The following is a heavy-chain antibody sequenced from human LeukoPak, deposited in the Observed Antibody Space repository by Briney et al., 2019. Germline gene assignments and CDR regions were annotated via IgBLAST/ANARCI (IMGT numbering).Heavy chain of an antibody. CDR2: IIPIFGTA. CDR3: ARGESYDILTGYYS. CDR1: GGTFSSYA. J-gene: IGHJ4*02. V-gene: IGHV1-69*06. Sequence: GASVKVSCKASGGTFSSYAISWVRQAPGQGLEWMGGIIPIFGTANYAQKLQGRVTITADKSTSTAYMELSSLRSEDTAVYYCARGESYDILTGYYSWGQGTLVTVSS. D-gene: IGHD3-9*01.